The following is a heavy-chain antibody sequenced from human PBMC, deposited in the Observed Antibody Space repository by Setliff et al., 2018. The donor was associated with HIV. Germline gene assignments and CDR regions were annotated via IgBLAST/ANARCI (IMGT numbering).Heavy chain of an antibody. CDR3: AGDFLNAGFDY. CDR2: IYASGST. J-gene: IGHJ4*02. V-gene: IGHV4-4*07. CDR1: GDSTSKYS. Sequence: PSETLSLTCSVSGDSTSKYSWSWIRQPAGKGLEWIGRIYASGSTNYNPSLKGRVTMSVDTSKNQLTLKLTSLTAADTGVYYCAGDFLNAGFDYWGRGSLVTVSS.